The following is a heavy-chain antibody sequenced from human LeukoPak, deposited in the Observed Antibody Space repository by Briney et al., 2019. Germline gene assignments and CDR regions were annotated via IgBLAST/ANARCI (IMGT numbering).Heavy chain of an antibody. D-gene: IGHD6-13*01. J-gene: IGHJ4*02. Sequence: PGGSLRLSCAASGFTFSSYAMSWVRQAQGKGLAWVSGMTGSGGNTYYADSVRGRFTISRDNSKNTLYLQMSSLRAEDTAIYYCAKDTSTRWYSSTPLPGDYWGQGTLVTVSS. V-gene: IGHV3-23*01. CDR3: AKDTSTRWYSSTPLPGDY. CDR2: MTGSGGNT. CDR1: GFTFSSYA.